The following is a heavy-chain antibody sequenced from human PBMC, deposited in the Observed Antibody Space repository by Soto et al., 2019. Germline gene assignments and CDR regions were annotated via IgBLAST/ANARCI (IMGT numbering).Heavy chain of an antibody. CDR3: ATQGNGSGSYYTYFDY. CDR1: ADSISSYY. V-gene: IGHV4-59*01. J-gene: IGHJ4*02. Sequence: SETLSLTCSVSADSISSYYWSWIRQPPGKGLEWIGYVHSSGTTNYNPSLKSRVTVSVDTSKNQFSLKLSSVTAADTAMYYCATQGNGSGSYYTYFDYWGQGALVTVSS. CDR2: VHSSGTT. D-gene: IGHD3-10*01.